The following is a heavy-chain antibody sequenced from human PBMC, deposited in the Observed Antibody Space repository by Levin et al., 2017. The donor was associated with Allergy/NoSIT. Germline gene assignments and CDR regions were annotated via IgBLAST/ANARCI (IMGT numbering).Heavy chain of an antibody. CDR2: ISYDGSNK. D-gene: IGHD6-13*01. Sequence: GGSLRLSCAASGFTFSTYGVHWVRQPPGKGLEWVAGISYDGSNKYYADSVKGRFSISRDNSKNTLYLQMTSLGADDTAVFYCARGPRGASSWPHFDRWGQGALVTVSS. V-gene: IGHV3-33*01. CDR3: ARGPRGASSWPHFDR. CDR1: GFTFSTYG. J-gene: IGHJ4*02.